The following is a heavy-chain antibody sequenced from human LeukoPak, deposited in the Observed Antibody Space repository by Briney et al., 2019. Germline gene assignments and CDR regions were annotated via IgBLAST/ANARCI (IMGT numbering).Heavy chain of an antibody. CDR1: GYTFTSYG. CDR3: ARDRNEDRDGYKDYYFDY. J-gene: IGHJ4*02. D-gene: IGHD5-24*01. CDR2: ISAYNGNT. Sequence: ASVKVSCKASGYTFTSYGISWVRQAPGQGLEWMGWISAYNGNTNYAQKLQGRVTMTTDTSTSTAYMELRSLRSDDTAVYYCARDRNEDRDGYKDYYFDYWGQGTLVTVSS. V-gene: IGHV1-18*01.